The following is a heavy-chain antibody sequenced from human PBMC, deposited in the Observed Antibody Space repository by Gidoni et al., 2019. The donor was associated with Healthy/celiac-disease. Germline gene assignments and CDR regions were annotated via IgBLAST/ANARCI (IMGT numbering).Heavy chain of an antibody. CDR2: ISYDGSNT. V-gene: IGHV3-30*04. Sequence: QVQLVEAGGGVGQPGRSLRRSGADCGRTCSSQAMHGVRQAPGTGLEWVAVISYDGSNTYYADSVKGRFTISRDNSKNTLYLQMHSLRAEYTAVYYCAIDNHYDFWSGYVYYYYGMDVWGQGTTVTVSS. J-gene: IGHJ6*02. CDR3: AIDNHYDFWSGYVYYYYGMDV. CDR1: GRTCSSQA. D-gene: IGHD3-3*01.